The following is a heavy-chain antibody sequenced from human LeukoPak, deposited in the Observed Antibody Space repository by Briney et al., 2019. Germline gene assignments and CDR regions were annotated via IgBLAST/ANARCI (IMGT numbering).Heavy chain of an antibody. J-gene: IGHJ4*02. CDR3: AKDLGRFGVGVSLDF. Sequence: PGGSLRLSCAASGFTVSSNYMSWVRQAPGKGLEWVSVIYSGGSTYYGDSVKGRFTISREWSRNTLYLQMNSLRVEDSAVYYCAKDLGRFGVGVSLDFWGLGTLVTVAS. V-gene: IGHV3-53*01. CDR2: IYSGGST. CDR1: GFTVSSNY. D-gene: IGHD3-3*01.